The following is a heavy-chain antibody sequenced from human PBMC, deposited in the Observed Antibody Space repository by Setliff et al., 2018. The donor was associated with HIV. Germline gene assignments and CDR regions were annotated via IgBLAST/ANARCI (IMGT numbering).Heavy chain of an antibody. J-gene: IGHJ6*03. V-gene: IGHV4-34*10. D-gene: IGHD3-10*01. CDR3: ARYGEFHYCYYYYMDV. CDR1: GGSFSDDS. Sequence: PSETLSLTCAVYGGSFSDDSWNWIRQPPGKGLEWVGEINHSGSTNYNPSLKSRVTISVDTANNQFSLKLSSVTAADTAVYYCARYGEFHYCYYYYMDVWGKGTTVTVSS. CDR2: INHSGST.